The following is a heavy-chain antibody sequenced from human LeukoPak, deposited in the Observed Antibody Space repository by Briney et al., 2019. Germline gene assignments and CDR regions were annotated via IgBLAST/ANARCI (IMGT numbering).Heavy chain of an antibody. D-gene: IGHD3-22*01. Sequence: ASVTVSCKASGGTFSSYAISWVRQAPGQGLEWMGGIIPIFGTANYAQKLQGRVTMTTDTSTSTAYMELRSLRSDDTAVYYCARVVDTAMVTYYYDSSGYSEPGHADYWGQGTLVTVSS. CDR2: IIPIFGTA. CDR3: ARVVDTAMVTYYYDSSGYSEPGHADY. CDR1: GGTFSSYA. J-gene: IGHJ4*02. V-gene: IGHV1-69*05.